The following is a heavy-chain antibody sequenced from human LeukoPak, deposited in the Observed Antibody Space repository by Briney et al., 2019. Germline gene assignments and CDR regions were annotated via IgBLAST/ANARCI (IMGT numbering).Heavy chain of an antibody. CDR2: ISSNGGST. CDR1: GFTFSSYA. D-gene: IGHD2-2*01. Sequence: GGSLRLSCAASGFTFSSYAVHWVRQAPGKGLEYVSAISSNGGSTYYANSVKGRFTISRDNSKNTLYLQMGSLRAEDMAVYYCARDGIVVVPAATGGDSWFDPWGQGTLVTVSS. J-gene: IGHJ5*02. V-gene: IGHV3-64*01. CDR3: ARDGIVVVPAATGGDSWFDP.